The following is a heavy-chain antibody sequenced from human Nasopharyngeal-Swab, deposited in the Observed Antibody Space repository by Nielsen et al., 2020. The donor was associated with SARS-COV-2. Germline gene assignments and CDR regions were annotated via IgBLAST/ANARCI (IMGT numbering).Heavy chain of an antibody. CDR3: ARGRNIASRLLDS. D-gene: IGHD6-6*01. CDR2: INHSGST. Sequence: GSLRLSCAASGGSFSYYFWTWIRQTPGKGMEWIGEINHSGSTNYTPSLKSRATIEVDTSKNQFSLQLRSVTSADTAVYYCARGRNIASRLLDSWDQGALVIVSS. V-gene: IGHV4-34*01. CDR1: GGSFSYYF. J-gene: IGHJ4*02.